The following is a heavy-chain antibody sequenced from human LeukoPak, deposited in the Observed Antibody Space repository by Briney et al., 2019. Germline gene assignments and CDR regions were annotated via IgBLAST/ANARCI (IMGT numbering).Heavy chain of an antibody. CDR1: GGSFSDYY. J-gene: IGHJ5*02. CDR2: INHSGST. V-gene: IGHV4-34*01. CDR3: ARASGLRYFDWSRKNWFDP. D-gene: IGHD3-9*01. Sequence: SETLSLTCAVYGGSFSDYYWSWIRQPPGKGLEWIGEINHSGSTNYNPSLKSRVTISVDTSKNQFSLKLSSVTAADTAVYYCARASGLRYFDWSRKNWFDPWGQGTLVTVSS.